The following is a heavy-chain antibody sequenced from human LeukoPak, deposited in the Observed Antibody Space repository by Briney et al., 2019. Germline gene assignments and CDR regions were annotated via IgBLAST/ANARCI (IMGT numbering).Heavy chain of an antibody. CDR3: ATLGSGSSPIIDFDF. J-gene: IGHJ4*02. Sequence: ASVKVSCKASGYSFTSYYMHWVRQAPGQGLEWMGIIDPSGGSTNYAQKFLGRITMTRDTSTSTVYMELSSLRSEDTAIYYCATLGSGSSPIIDFDFWGQGTLVTVSS. CDR2: IDPSGGST. V-gene: IGHV1-46*01. D-gene: IGHD3-10*01. CDR1: GYSFTSYY.